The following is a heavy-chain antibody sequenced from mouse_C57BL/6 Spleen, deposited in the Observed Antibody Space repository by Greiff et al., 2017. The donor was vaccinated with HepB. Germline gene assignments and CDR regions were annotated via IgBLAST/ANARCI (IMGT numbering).Heavy chain of an antibody. CDR3: ARGGYYGSIYYAMDY. J-gene: IGHJ4*01. D-gene: IGHD1-1*01. V-gene: IGHV1-53*01. CDR2: INPSNGGT. CDR1: GYTFTSYW. Sequence: QVQLQQPGTELVKPGASVKLSCKASGYTFTSYWMHWVKQRPGQGLEWIGNINPSNGGTNYNEKFKSKATLTVDKSSSTAYMQLSSLTSEDSAVYYGARGGYYGSIYYAMDYWGQGTSVTVSS.